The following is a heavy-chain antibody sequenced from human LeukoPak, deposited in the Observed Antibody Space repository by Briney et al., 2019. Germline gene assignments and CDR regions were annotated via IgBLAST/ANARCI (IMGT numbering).Heavy chain of an antibody. Sequence: SETLSLTCTVSGGSISSAGYYWSWIRQHPGKGLEWIGYIYYSGNTNYNPSLKSRVTISVDTSKNQFSLKLSSVTAADTAVYYCARGGYYYDSSGYWGAFDIWGQGTMVTVSS. CDR1: GGSISSAGYY. CDR3: ARGGYYYDSSGYWGAFDI. D-gene: IGHD3-22*01. CDR2: IYYSGNT. V-gene: IGHV4-61*08. J-gene: IGHJ3*02.